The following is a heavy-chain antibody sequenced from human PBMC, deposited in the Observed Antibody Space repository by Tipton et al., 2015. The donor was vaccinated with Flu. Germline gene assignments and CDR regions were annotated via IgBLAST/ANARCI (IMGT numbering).Heavy chain of an antibody. CDR1: SGSITSGY. J-gene: IGHJ5*01. Sequence: TLSLICTVSSGSITSGYWSWVRQSPGKGLEWIGFVHYSGSTNYNPSLRSRVTISVDMSKTQFSLKLTSVTAADTAVYFCARRDYSNYVSEPKSWFDSWGQGTLVTVSS. D-gene: IGHD4-11*01. CDR3: ARRDYSNYVSEPKSWFDS. V-gene: IGHV4-59*01. CDR2: VHYSGST.